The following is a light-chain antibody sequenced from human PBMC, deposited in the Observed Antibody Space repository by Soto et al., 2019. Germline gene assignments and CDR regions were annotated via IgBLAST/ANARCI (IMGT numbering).Light chain of an antibody. CDR2: EVS. J-gene: IGLJ3*02. V-gene: IGLV2-14*01. CDR1: SSDIGGYNY. Sequence: QSALTQPASVSGSPGQSITISCTGTSSDIGGYNYVSWYQQHPGKAPKLMIYEVSNRPSGVSNRFSGSKSGNTASLTISGLQAEAEADYYCSSYTSSSTPNWVFGGGTKLTLL. CDR3: SSYTSSSTPNWV.